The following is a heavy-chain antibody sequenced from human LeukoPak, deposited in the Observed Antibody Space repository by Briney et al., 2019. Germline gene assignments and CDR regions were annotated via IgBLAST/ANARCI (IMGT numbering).Heavy chain of an antibody. Sequence: SQTLSLTRAISGDSVSSNSAAWNWIRQSPSRGLEWLGRTYYRSKWYNDYAVSVKSRITINPDTSKDQFSLQLNSVTPEDTAVYYCARGTFGSGSWLYYYYYMDVWGKGTTVTVSS. V-gene: IGHV6-1*01. D-gene: IGHD3-3*01. J-gene: IGHJ6*03. CDR2: TYYRSKWYN. CDR3: ARGTFGSGSWLYYYYYMDV. CDR1: GDSVSSNSAA.